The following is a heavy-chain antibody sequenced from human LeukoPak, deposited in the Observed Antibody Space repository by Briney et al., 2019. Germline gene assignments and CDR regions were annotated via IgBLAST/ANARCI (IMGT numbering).Heavy chain of an antibody. J-gene: IGHJ4*02. Sequence: GGSLRLSCAASGFTFSSYAMGWVRQALGKGLQWVSTISGSDGNTYYADSVKGRFTISRDNSKNTLYLQMNSLRAEDTAVYYCAKEEWLLAVYFDYWGQGTLVTVSS. V-gene: IGHV3-23*01. CDR3: AKEEWLLAVYFDY. CDR1: GFTFSSYA. D-gene: IGHD3-3*01. CDR2: ISGSDGNT.